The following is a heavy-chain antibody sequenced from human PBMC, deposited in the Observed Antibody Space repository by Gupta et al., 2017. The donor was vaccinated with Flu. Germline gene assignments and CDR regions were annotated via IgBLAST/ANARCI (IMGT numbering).Heavy chain of an antibody. V-gene: IGHV3-72*01. D-gene: IGHD3-3*02. CDR3: GRGSRSFAV. CDR1: GFTFSDYY. Sequence: DVQLVDSGGGLVQPGGSLRLSFVVSGFTFSDYYLDWVRQAPGKGLEWVARSRNKANGYSTEHAASVRGRFTIARDDWKNALYLQMNSRKTEDTALDFCGRGSRSFAVGGQGTMVTVSS. CDR2: SRNKANGYST. J-gene: IGHJ4*02.